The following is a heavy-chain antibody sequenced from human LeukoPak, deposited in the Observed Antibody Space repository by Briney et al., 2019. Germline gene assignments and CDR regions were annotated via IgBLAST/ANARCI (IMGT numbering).Heavy chain of an antibody. CDR3: ARDRSSSGWYPFED. J-gene: IGHJ4*02. D-gene: IGHD6-19*01. Sequence: AASVKVSCKASGYTFTSYDINWVRQATGQGLEWMGWMNPNSGNTGYAQKLQGRVTMTTDTSTSTAYMELRSLRSDDTAVYYCARDRSSSGWYPFEDWGQGTLVTVSS. CDR2: MNPNSGNT. V-gene: IGHV1-8*02. CDR1: GYTFTSYD.